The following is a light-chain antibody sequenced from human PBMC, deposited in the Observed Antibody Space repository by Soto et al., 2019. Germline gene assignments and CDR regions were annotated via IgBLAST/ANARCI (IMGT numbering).Light chain of an antibody. Sequence: DIQMTQSPSSVSASVGDRVTITCRASQGISSYLAWYQQKPGKAPKLLIYAASTLHSAVPSRFSGSGSGTDFSRPISRLEPEDFAVYYCQQYGSSPTFGQGTKVEIK. CDR1: QGISSY. V-gene: IGKV1-12*01. CDR3: QQYGSSPT. J-gene: IGKJ1*01. CDR2: AAS.